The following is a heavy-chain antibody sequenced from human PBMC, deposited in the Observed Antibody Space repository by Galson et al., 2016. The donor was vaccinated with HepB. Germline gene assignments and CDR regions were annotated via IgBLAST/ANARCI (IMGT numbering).Heavy chain of an antibody. Sequence: QSGAEVKKPGESLKISCKGSGYSFTSYWIGWVRQMPGKGLEWMGIIYPGDSDTRYSPSFQGQVTISADNSINTAYLQWSSLKASDTAMYYCVRPSRTVVPPEAYFELWGRGTLVTVSS. CDR3: VRPSRTVVPPEAYFEL. CDR2: IYPGDSDT. CDR1: GYSFTSYW. D-gene: IGHD4-23*01. V-gene: IGHV5-51*01. J-gene: IGHJ2*01.